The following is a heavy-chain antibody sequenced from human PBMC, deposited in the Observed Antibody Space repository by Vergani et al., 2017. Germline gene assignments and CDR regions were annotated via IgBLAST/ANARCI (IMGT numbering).Heavy chain of an antibody. CDR1: GFTFSSYG. J-gene: IGHJ4*02. CDR2: ISSSSSYI. CDR3: ARDFLTIEGLFDY. Sequence: VQLVESGGGVVQPGRSLRLSCAASGFTFSSYGMHWVRQAPGKGLEWVSSISSSSSYIYYADSVKGRFTISRDNAKNSLYLQMNSLRAEDTAVYYCARDFLTIEGLFDYWGQGTLVTVSS. D-gene: IGHD3-3*01. V-gene: IGHV3-21*01.